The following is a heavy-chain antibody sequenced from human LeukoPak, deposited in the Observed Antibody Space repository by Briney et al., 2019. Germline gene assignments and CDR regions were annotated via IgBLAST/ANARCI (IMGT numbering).Heavy chain of an antibody. CDR2: IYHSGST. Sequence: SETLSLTCAVYGGSFSGYYWSWIRQPPGKGLEWIGYIYHSGSTNYNPSLKSRVTISVDTSKNQFSLKLSSVTAADTAVYYCARDRGFGYYYYYYMDVWGKGTTVTVSS. D-gene: IGHD3-10*01. CDR1: GGSFSGYY. J-gene: IGHJ6*03. CDR3: ARDRGFGYYYYYYMDV. V-gene: IGHV4-34*11.